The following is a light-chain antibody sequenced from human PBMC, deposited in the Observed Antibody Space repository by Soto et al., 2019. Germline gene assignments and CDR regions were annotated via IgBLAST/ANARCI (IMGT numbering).Light chain of an antibody. CDR3: QQYGSSQFT. J-gene: IGKJ3*01. Sequence: EIVLTQSPGTLSLSPGERASLSCRASQSVSSSYLAWYQQKPGQAPRLLIYGASKRATGIPDRFSGSGSETDFTLTISRLAPEDFAVYYCQQYGSSQFTFGPGTKVDIK. CDR1: QSVSSSY. V-gene: IGKV3-20*01. CDR2: GAS.